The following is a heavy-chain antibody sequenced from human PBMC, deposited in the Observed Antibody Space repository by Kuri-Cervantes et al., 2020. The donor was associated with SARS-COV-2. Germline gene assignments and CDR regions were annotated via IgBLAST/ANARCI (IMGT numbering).Heavy chain of an antibody. CDR2: ISGSGGST. V-gene: IGHV3-23*01. Sequence: GESLKISCAASGFTFSSYAMSWVRQAPGKGLEWVSAISGSGGSTYYADSVKGRFTISRDNSKNTLYLQMNSLRADDTAVYYCAKFPVLLVRSLSWYFDLWGRGTLVTVSS. CDR3: AKFPVLLVRSLSWYFDL. CDR1: GFTFSSYA. J-gene: IGHJ2*01. D-gene: IGHD3-10*01.